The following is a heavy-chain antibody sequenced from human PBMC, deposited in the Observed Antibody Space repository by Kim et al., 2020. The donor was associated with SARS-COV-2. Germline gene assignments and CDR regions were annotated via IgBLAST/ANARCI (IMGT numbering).Heavy chain of an antibody. V-gene: IGHV4-34*01. Sequence: SETLSLTCAVYGASSNRFYWSWIRQPPGKGLEWIGEMTHYGNTHYNPSLKSRVTMSVDTSKNQFSLRLTSVTAADTAIYYCAPIYGDYSDFAHWGQGTLVTVSS. CDR1: GASSNRFY. CDR2: MTHYGNT. J-gene: IGHJ4*02. CDR3: APIYGDYSDFAH. D-gene: IGHD4-17*01.